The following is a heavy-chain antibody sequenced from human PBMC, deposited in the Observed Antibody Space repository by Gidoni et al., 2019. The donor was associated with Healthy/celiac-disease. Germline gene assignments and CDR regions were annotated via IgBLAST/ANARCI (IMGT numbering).Heavy chain of an antibody. D-gene: IGHD3-22*01. J-gene: IGHJ4*02. V-gene: IGHV3-21*01. Sequence: EVQLVESGGGLVKPGGSLRLSCAPSALTFSSYSMNWVRQPPGQGLEWVSSISSSSSYIYYAESVKGRFTISRDNAKNSLYLQMNSLGAEDTAVYYCARDPLNYDSSGFHLGWGQGTLVTVSS. CDR2: ISSSSSYI. CDR1: ALTFSSYS. CDR3: ARDPLNYDSSGFHLG.